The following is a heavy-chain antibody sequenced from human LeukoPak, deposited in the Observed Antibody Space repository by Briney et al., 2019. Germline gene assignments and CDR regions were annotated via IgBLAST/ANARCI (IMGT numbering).Heavy chain of an antibody. Sequence: ASVKVSCKASGYTFTGYYMHWVRQAPGQGLEWMGWINPNSGGTNYAQKFQGRVTLTRDTSISTAYMELSSLRSDDTAVYYCARGGQMVYAMEHMVVWGQGTTVTVSS. CDR1: GYTFTGYY. J-gene: IGHJ6*02. V-gene: IGHV1-2*02. D-gene: IGHD2-8*01. CDR2: INPNSGGT. CDR3: ARGGQMVYAMEHMVV.